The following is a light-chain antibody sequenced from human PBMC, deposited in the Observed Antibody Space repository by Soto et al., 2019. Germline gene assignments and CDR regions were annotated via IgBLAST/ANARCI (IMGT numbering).Light chain of an antibody. V-gene: IGKV1-5*03. J-gene: IGKJ1*01. CDR3: QQYNSYPWT. CDR2: KAS. CDR1: QDISNY. Sequence: DVQLTQSPSFLSASVGDRLTITCRASQDISNYLAWYQQKPGKAPKLLIYKASTLESGVPSNFSGSGSGTEFTLTISSLQPEDFATYYCQQYNSYPWTFGQGTKVDIK.